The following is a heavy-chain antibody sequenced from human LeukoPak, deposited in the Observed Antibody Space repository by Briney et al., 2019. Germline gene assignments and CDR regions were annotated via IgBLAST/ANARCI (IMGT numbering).Heavy chain of an antibody. CDR3: ARSQQQLRFDP. J-gene: IGHJ5*02. Sequence: SQTLSLTCAVSGGSISSGGYSWSWIRQPPGKGLEWIGYIYHSGSTYYNPSLKSRVTISVDRSKNQFSLKLSSVTAADTAVYYCARSQQQLRFDPWGQGTLVTVSS. CDR2: IYHSGST. CDR1: GGSISSGGYS. D-gene: IGHD6-13*01. V-gene: IGHV4-30-2*01.